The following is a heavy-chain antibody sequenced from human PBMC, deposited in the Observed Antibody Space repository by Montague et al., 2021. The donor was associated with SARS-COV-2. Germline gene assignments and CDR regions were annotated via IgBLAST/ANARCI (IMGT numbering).Heavy chain of an antibody. Sequence: YLRLSCAASGFTFSTYGMHWVRQAPGKGLEWVAVIWYDGSNKYYADSVKGRFTISRGNSKTTLYLHMNSLRAEDTAVYYCARDGYSGTYYYYYGMDVWGQGTTVTVSS. CDR2: IWYDGSNK. V-gene: IGHV3-33*08. CDR3: ARDGYSGTYYYYYGMDV. CDR1: GFTFSTYG. J-gene: IGHJ6*02. D-gene: IGHD2-21*01.